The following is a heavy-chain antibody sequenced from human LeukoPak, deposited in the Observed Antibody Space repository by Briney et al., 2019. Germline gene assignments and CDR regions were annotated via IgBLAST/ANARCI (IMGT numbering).Heavy chain of an antibody. CDR3: ARDSRTSGSYILNWFDP. J-gene: IGHJ5*02. V-gene: IGHV1-46*01. D-gene: IGHD1-26*01. Sequence: ASVKVSCKASGYTFTNNFMHWVRQAPGQGLEWMGIINPSGDNTWYAQKFQGRVTMTRDMATSTDYMEVSSLRSEDTAVYYCARDSRTSGSYILNWFDPWGQGTLVTVSS. CDR1: GYTFTNNF. CDR2: INPSGDNT.